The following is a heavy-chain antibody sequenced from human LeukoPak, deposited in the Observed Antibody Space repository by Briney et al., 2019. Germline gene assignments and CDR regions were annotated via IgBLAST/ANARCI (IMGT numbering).Heavy chain of an antibody. CDR2: IYSSGSI. CDR3: ARGIDMEPFDF. D-gene: IGHD1-26*01. CDR1: GGSISSSSYY. V-gene: IGHV4-39*07. Sequence: SETLSLTCTVSGGSISSSSYYWGWIRQPPGKGLEWIGSIYSSGSINYNPSLKSRVTISLDTSNNQFSLRLASVTAADTAVYFCARGIDMEPFDFWGQGTLVTVSS. J-gene: IGHJ5*01.